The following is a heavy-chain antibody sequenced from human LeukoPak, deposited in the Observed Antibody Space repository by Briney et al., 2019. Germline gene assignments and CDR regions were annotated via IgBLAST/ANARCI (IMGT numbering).Heavy chain of an antibody. J-gene: IGHJ3*02. V-gene: IGHV4-59*01. Sequence: SETLSLTCTVSGGSISSYYWGWIRQPPGKGLEWIGYIYYSGSTNYNPSLKSRVTISVDTSKNQFSLKLSSVTAADTAVYYCARDMSGPLGYAFDIWGQGTMVTVSS. CDR2: IYYSGST. CDR1: GGSISSYY. D-gene: IGHD3-10*01. CDR3: ARDMSGPLGYAFDI.